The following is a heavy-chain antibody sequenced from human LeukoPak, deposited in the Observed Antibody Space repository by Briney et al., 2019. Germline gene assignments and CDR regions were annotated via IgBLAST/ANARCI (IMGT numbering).Heavy chain of an antibody. Sequence: NPGGSLRLSCAASGFTFSDYYMSWIRQAPGKGLEWVSYISSSGSTIYYADSVKGRFTISRDNAKNSLYLQMNSLRAEDTAVYYCARGGSTMILYAFDIWGQGTMVTVSS. CDR2: ISSSGSTI. J-gene: IGHJ3*02. CDR1: GFTFSDYY. V-gene: IGHV3-11*04. CDR3: ARGGSTMILYAFDI. D-gene: IGHD3-22*01.